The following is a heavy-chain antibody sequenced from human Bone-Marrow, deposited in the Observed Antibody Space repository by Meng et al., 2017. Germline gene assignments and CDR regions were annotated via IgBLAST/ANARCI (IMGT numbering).Heavy chain of an antibody. CDR1: GGSISSGGYY. D-gene: IGHD5-18*01. CDR2: IYYSGST. CDR3: ARDRSGYSLFDY. J-gene: IGHJ4*02. Sequence: QVQLQESGPGLVKPSQTLSRTCTVSGGSISSGGYYWSWIRQHPGKGLEWIGYIYYSGSTYYNPSLKSRVTISVDTSMNQFSLKMTSVTAADTAVYYCARDRSGYSLFDYWGQGTLVTDSS. V-gene: IGHV4-31*03.